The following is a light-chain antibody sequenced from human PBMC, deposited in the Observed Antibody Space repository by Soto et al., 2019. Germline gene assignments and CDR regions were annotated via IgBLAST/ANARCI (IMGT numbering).Light chain of an antibody. J-gene: IGKJ4*01. CDR3: QKYNSAPPLT. V-gene: IGKV1-27*01. CDR2: AAS. CDR1: QGISNY. Sequence: DIQMTQSPSSLSASVGDRVTITCRASQGISNYLAWYQQKPGKVPKLLIYAASTLQSGVPSRFSGSESGSDFTLTIGSLQPEDVATYFCQKYNSAPPLTFGGGTKVEIK.